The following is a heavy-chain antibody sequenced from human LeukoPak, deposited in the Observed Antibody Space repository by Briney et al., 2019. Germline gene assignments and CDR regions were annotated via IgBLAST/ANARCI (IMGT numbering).Heavy chain of an antibody. CDR1: GGTFSSYA. CDR2: IIPILGIA. D-gene: IGHD2-21*02. J-gene: IGHJ4*02. Sequence: GSSMKVSCKASGGTFSSYAISWVRQTPGQGLEWMGMIIPILGIANYAQKFQGRVTITADKSTSTAYMELSSLRSEDTAVYYCARFGVVVTAIRYYYFDYWGQGTLVTVSS. V-gene: IGHV1-69*04. CDR3: ARFGVVVTAIRYYYFDY.